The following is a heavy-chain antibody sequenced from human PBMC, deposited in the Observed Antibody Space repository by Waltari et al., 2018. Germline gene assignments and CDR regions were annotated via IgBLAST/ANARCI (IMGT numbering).Heavy chain of an antibody. CDR3: AHSSKKYRSSWYAAFDI. V-gene: IGHV2-5*01. CDR1: GFSLSTSGVG. CDR2: IYWNDDK. D-gene: IGHD6-13*01. J-gene: IGHJ3*02. Sequence: QITLKESGPTLVKPTQTLTLTCTFSGFSLSTSGVGVGWIRQPPGKALEWLALIYWNDDKRYSPSLKSRLTITKDTSKNQVVLTMTNMDPVDTATYYCAHSSKKYRSSWYAAFDIWGQGTMVTVSS.